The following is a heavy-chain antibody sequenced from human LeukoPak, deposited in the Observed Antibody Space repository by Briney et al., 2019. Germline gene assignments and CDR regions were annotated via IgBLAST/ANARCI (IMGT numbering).Heavy chain of an antibody. CDR2: INHSGST. CDR3: AGGFLTGAN. D-gene: IGHD3-9*01. CDR1: GGSFSGYY. V-gene: IGHV4-34*01. J-gene: IGHJ4*02. Sequence: SETLSLTCAVYGGSFSGYYWSWIRQPPGKGLEWIGEINHSGSTNYNPSLKSRVTISVDTSKNQFSLKLSSVTAADTAVYYCAGGFLTGANWGQGTLVTVSS.